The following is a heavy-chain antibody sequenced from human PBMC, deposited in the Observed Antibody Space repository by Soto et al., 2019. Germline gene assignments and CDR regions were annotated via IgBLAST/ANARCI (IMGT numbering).Heavy chain of an antibody. D-gene: IGHD2-21*02. V-gene: IGHV4-31*02. CDR3: ARVCGGDCHNGMDV. J-gene: IGHJ6*02. CDR2: IYYSGNT. Sequence: WTWIHQHPGKGLEWIGYIYYSGNTYYNPSLKSRVTISVDTSKNQFSLKLSSVTAADTAVYYCARVCGGDCHNGMDVWGQGTTVTVSS.